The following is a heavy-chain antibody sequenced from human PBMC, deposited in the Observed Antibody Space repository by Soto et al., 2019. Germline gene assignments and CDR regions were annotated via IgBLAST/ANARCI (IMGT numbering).Heavy chain of an antibody. CDR1: GGSISSGGYY. D-gene: IGHD1-26*01. CDR2: IYYSGST. J-gene: IGHJ6*03. CDR3: ARGRDLGAHYYYYMDV. Sequence: LSLTCTVSGGSISSGGYYWSWIRQHPGKGLEWIGYIYYSGSTYYNPSLKSRVTISVDTSKNQFSLKLSSVTAADTAAYYCARGRDLGAHYYYYMDVWGKGTTVTVSS. V-gene: IGHV4-31*03.